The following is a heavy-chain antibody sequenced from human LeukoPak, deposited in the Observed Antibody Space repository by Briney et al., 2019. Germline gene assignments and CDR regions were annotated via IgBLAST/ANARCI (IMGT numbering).Heavy chain of an antibody. J-gene: IGHJ5*02. CDR2: INPNSGGT. V-gene: IGHV1-2*06. D-gene: IGHD1-7*01. Sequence: GASVKVSCKASGYTFTGYYMHWVRQAPGQGLEWMGRINPNSGGTNYAQKFQGRVTMTRDTSISTAYMELSRLRSDDTAVYYCAGAAGTGTTPFDPWGQGTLVTASS. CDR1: GYTFTGYY. CDR3: AGAAGTGTTPFDP.